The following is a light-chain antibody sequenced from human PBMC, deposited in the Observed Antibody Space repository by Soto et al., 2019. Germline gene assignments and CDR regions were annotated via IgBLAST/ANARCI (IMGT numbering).Light chain of an antibody. CDR2: EVS. Sequence: QSALTQAASVSGSPGQSITISCTGTSSDVGGYNSVSWYQQHPGKAPKLMIYEVSNRPSGVSSRFSGSKSANTASLTISGLQAEDEADYYCSSYTGTSALVFGGGTKGTVL. V-gene: IGLV2-14*01. CDR1: SSDVGGYNS. CDR3: SSYTGTSALV. J-gene: IGLJ3*02.